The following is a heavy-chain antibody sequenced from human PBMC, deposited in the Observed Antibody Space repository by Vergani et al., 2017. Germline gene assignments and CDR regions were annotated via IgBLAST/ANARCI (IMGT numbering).Heavy chain of an antibody. Sequence: QVQLVESGGGVVQPGTSLRLSCVVSGFALNRQAMYWVRQAPGKGLEWVVGISFDGTNEYYPDLVKGRFTISRDIAKNTLYLQVRSLRLEDTGVYHCVRDRGLCAGGRCYTDAWDDWGKGTPVTVSS. CDR3: VRDRGLCAGGRCYTDAWDD. V-gene: IGHV3-30-3*01. D-gene: IGHD2-2*02. J-gene: IGHJ4*02. CDR1: GFALNRQA. CDR2: ISFDGTNE.